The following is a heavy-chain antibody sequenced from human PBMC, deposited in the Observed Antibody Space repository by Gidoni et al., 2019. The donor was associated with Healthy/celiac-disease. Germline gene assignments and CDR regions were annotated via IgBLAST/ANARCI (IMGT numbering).Heavy chain of an antibody. D-gene: IGHD6-6*01. CDR2: IWYDGRNK. CDR1: GFTFSSHG. CDR3: ARDGFHLGGSSSVEKGVYYYYYGMDV. Sequence: QVQLVESGGGVVQPGRSLRLSCAASGFTFSSHGMQWVRQAPGKGLEWVAVIWYDGRNKYYADSVKGRFTISRDNSKNTLYLQMNSLRAEDTAVYYCARDGFHLGGSSSVEKGVYYYYYGMDVWGQGTTVTVSS. V-gene: IGHV3-33*01. J-gene: IGHJ6*02.